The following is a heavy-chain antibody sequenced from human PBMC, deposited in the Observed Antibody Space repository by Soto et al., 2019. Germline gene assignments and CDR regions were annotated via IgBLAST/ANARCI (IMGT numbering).Heavy chain of an antibody. J-gene: IGHJ3*02. CDR2: INSNSGAT. CDR1: GYSFAGFY. V-gene: IGHV1-2*04. Sequence: AAVKVSCKASGYSFAGFYIHWMRQAPGQGLEWVGSINSNSGATTYAQKFQDSVAMTRDTSVSTAYMDLNRLTSDDTAIYYCAIIMTHSDSFDISGQGTMVTVSS. CDR3: AIIMTHSDSFDI. D-gene: IGHD3-16*01.